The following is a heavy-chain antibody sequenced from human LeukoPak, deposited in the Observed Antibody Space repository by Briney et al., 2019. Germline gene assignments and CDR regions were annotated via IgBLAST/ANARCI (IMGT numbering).Heavy chain of an antibody. D-gene: IGHD3-9*01. Sequence: PSQTLSLAXTVSGDSITTNNYYWSWIRQPAGKGPEWIGRIYASGNTNYNPSLKSRVTISVDTSKNQFSLRLSSVTAADTAVYYCARDFDSPMAFDIWGQGTMVTVSS. CDR3: ARDFDSPMAFDI. CDR2: IYASGNT. J-gene: IGHJ3*02. V-gene: IGHV4-61*02. CDR1: GDSITTNNYY.